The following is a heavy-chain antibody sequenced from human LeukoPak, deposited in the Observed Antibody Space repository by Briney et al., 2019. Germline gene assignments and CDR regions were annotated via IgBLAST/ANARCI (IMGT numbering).Heavy chain of an antibody. CDR1: GFTFSSYG. Sequence: GGSLRLPCAASGFTFSSYGMHWVRQAPGKGLEWVAVIWYDGSNKYYADSVKGRFTISRDNSKNTLYLQMNSLRAEDTAVYYCARGASSPYYFDYWGQGTLVTVSS. D-gene: IGHD6-13*01. CDR3: ARGASSPYYFDY. J-gene: IGHJ4*02. CDR2: IWYDGSNK. V-gene: IGHV3-33*01.